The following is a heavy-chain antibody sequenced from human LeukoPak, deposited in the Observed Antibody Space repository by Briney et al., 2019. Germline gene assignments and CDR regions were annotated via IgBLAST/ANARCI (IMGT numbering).Heavy chain of an antibody. CDR1: GGSISSYY. D-gene: IGHD6-13*01. CDR2: IYYSGST. J-gene: IGHJ4*02. CDR3: ARTFGYSSTWYETDY. Sequence: SETLSLTCTVSGGSISSYYWSWIRQPPGKGLEWIGYIYYSGSTNYNPSLKSRVTISVDTSKIQFSLKLSSVTAADTAVYFCARTFGYSSTWYETDYWGQGTLITVSS. V-gene: IGHV4-59*01.